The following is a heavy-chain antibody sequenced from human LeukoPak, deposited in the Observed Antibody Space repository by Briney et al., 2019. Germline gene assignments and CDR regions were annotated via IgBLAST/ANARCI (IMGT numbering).Heavy chain of an antibody. CDR1: GFTVSSNY. D-gene: IGHD2-2*01. Sequence: HAGGSLRLSCAASGFTVSSNYMSWVRQAPGKGLEWVSVIYSGGSTYYADSVKGRFTISRDNSKNTLFLQMNSLRAEDTAVYYCARAGYCSSISCYAFDYWGQGTLVTVSS. J-gene: IGHJ4*02. CDR3: ARAGYCSSISCYAFDY. CDR2: IYSGGST. V-gene: IGHV3-53*01.